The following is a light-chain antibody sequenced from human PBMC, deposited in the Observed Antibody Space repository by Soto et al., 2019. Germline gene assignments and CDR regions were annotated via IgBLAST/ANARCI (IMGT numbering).Light chain of an antibody. CDR2: GAS. CDR3: QQHNNWTVVT. J-gene: IGKJ4*01. Sequence: EMVMTQSPATLSVSPGERATLSCRASRSISRNLAWYQQKHGQAPRILIYGASTRDTGIPARFSGSGSGKAFTLTINSLQSEDFGIYYCQQHNNWTVVTFGGGNRVAIK. V-gene: IGKV3-15*01. CDR1: RSISRN.